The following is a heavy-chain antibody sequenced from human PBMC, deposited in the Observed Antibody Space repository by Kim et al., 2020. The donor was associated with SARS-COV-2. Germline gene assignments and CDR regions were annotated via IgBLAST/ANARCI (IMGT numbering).Heavy chain of an antibody. CDR2: IKSKTDGGTT. D-gene: IGHD5-12*01. J-gene: IGHJ4*02. Sequence: GGSLRLSCAASGFTFSNAWMSWVRQAPGKGLEWVGRIKSKTDGGTTDYAAPVKGRFTISRDDLKNTLYLQMNSLKTEDTAVYYCTTDQGGYDYPFDYWGQGTLVTVSS. CDR3: TTDQGGYDYPFDY. V-gene: IGHV3-15*01. CDR1: GFTFSNAW.